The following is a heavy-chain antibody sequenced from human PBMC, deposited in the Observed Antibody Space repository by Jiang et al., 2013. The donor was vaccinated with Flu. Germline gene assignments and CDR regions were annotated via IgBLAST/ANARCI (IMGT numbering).Heavy chain of an antibody. CDR3: ARALRLVVPAARFDP. CDR2: INPNSGGT. CDR1: GYTFTGYY. J-gene: IGHJ5*02. D-gene: IGHD2-2*01. V-gene: IGHV1-2*02. Sequence: SGAEVKKPGASVKVSCKASGYTFTGYYMHWVRQAPGQGLEWMGWINPNSGGTNYAQKFQGRVTMTRDTSISTAYMELSRLRSDDTAVYYCARALRLVVPAARFDPWGQGTLVTVSS.